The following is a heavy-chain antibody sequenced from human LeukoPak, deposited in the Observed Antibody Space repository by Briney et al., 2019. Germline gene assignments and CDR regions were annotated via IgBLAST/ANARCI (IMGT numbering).Heavy chain of an antibody. V-gene: IGHV3-7*01. J-gene: IGHJ4*02. CDR3: SRSRRKTYYYGSGSGYFDY. D-gene: IGHD3-10*01. Sequence: GGSLRLSCAASGFTFSSYWMSWVRQAPGKGLEWVANIKQDGSEKYYVDPVKGRFTISRDNAKNSLYLQMNSLRAEDTAVYYCSRSRRKTYYYGSGSGYFDYWGQGTLVTVSS. CDR2: IKQDGSEK. CDR1: GFTFSSYW.